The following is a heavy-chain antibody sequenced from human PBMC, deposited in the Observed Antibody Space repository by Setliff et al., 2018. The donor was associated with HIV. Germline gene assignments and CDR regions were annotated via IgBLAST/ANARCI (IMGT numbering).Heavy chain of an antibody. Sequence: PGGSLRLSCSASGFTFSSYAMHWVRQAPGKGLEYVSAISSNGGSTYYADSVKGRFTISRDNSKNTLYLQMSSLRAEDTAVYYCARGEPTILVVPAAFFDYWGQGTLVTVSS. CDR2: ISSNGGST. D-gene: IGHD2-2*01. CDR1: GFTFSSYA. J-gene: IGHJ4*02. CDR3: ARGEPTILVVPAAFFDY. V-gene: IGHV3-64D*09.